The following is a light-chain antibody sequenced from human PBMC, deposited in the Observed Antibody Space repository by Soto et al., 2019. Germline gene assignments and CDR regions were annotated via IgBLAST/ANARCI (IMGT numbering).Light chain of an antibody. CDR3: QQYNNWPT. Sequence: EILFTQSPGTLSLSPGERATLSCRASQSVSNNYLAWYQPKPGKAPRLLIYGASNRATGIPDRLSGSGSGTEFTLTIRSLQSEDFAVYYCQQYNNWPTFGQGTKVDIK. J-gene: IGKJ1*01. V-gene: IGKV3D-15*01. CDR1: QSVSNN. CDR2: GAS.